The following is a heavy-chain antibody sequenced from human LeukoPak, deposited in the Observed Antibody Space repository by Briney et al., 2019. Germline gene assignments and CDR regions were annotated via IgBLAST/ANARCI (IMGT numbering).Heavy chain of an antibody. V-gene: IGHV3-43*02. Sequence: PGGSLRLSCAASGFTFDDYAMHWVRQAPGKGLEWVSLISGDGGSTYYADSVKGRFTISRDSSKNSLYLQMNSLRTEDTALYFCAKDVYCSSANCYRHFDYWGQGTLVTVSP. CDR1: GFTFDDYA. CDR3: AKDVYCSSANCYRHFDY. J-gene: IGHJ4*02. D-gene: IGHD2-2*01. CDR2: ISGDGGST.